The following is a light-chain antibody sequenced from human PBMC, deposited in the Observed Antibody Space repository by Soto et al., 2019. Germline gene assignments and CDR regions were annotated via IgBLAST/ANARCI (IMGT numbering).Light chain of an antibody. CDR2: ATS. V-gene: IGKV3-20*01. Sequence: EIVLTQSPGTLSLSPGERASLSCRASQSVSSTYLAWYQQKPGQAPRLLIYATSTRATGIPDRFSGSGSGTDFTLTISRLEPEDFAVYYCQQYGSSLWTFGQGTKVEMK. J-gene: IGKJ1*01. CDR1: QSVSSTY. CDR3: QQYGSSLWT.